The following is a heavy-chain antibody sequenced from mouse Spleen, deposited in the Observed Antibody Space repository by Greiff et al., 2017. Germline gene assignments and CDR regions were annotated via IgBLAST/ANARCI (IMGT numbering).Heavy chain of an antibody. D-gene: IGHD2-12*01. CDR3: ARQDDRTWFAY. CDR2: ISSGGSYT. J-gene: IGHJ3*01. Sequence: EVKLQESGGGLVKPGGSLKLSCAASGFTFSSYAMSWVRQTPEKRLEWVATISSGGSYTYYPDSVKGRFTISRDNAKNTLYLQMSSLRSEDTAMYYCARQDDRTWFAYWGQGTLVTVSA. CDR1: GFTFSSYA. V-gene: IGHV5-9-3*01.